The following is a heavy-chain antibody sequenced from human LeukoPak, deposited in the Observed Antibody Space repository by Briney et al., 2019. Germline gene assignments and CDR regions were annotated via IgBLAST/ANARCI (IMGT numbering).Heavy chain of an antibody. CDR1: GYTFTGYY. CDR2: INPNSGGT. CDR3: ARGGYAGIAAAFYALDP. Sequence: ASETVSCKSSGYTFTGYYIHWVRQAPAQGLGWMGWINPNSGGTNYAQKFQGRVAMTRDTSISTAYMELSRLRSDDTAVYYYARGGYAGIAAAFYALDPWGQGTLVTVSS. D-gene: IGHD6-13*01. J-gene: IGHJ5*02. V-gene: IGHV1-2*02.